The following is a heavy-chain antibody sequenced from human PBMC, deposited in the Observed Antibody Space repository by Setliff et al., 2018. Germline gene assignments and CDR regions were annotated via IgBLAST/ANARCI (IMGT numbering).Heavy chain of an antibody. D-gene: IGHD3-3*01. CDR1: GYTFTTYY. CDR2: INPSDGST. J-gene: IGHJ4*02. Sequence: ASVKVSCKASGYTFTTYYMHWVRQAPGQGLEWMGVINPSDGSTTYAQKFQGRVKMTRDTSRNTVYMQLSSLRSEDTAVYYCARESTAKNFWGEYSDYWGQGTLVTSPQ. V-gene: IGHV1-46*01. CDR3: ARESTAKNFWGEYSDY.